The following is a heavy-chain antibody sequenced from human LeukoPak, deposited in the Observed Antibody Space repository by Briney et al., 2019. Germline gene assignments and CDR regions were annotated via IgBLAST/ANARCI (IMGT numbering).Heavy chain of an antibody. Sequence: GGSLRLSCVASGFTFSSYWMSWVRQAPGKGPEWVANIKQDSGEIYYVDSVKGRFTISRGNAKNSLYLQMNSLRAEDTAVYYCARDKIVGPTRFDYWGQGILVTVSS. J-gene: IGHJ4*02. D-gene: IGHD1-26*01. CDR1: GFTFSSYW. CDR2: IKQDSGEI. CDR3: ARDKIVGPTRFDY. V-gene: IGHV3-7*01.